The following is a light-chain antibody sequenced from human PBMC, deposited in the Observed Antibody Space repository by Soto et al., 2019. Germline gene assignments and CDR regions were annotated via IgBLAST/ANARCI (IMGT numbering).Light chain of an antibody. Sequence: SYELTQPPSVSVSPGQTARITCSGDALPKQYAYWYQRKPGQAPVLVIDKDSERPSGIPERFSGSSSGSTVTLTISGVQTEDEADYCCQSADSSGVVFGGGTKLTVL. CDR2: KDS. V-gene: IGLV3-25*03. CDR1: ALPKQY. J-gene: IGLJ2*01. CDR3: QSADSSGVV.